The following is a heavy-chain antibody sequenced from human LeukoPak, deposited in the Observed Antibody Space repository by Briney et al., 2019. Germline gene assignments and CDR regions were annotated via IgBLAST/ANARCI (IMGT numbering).Heavy chain of an antibody. V-gene: IGHV4-39*02. D-gene: IGHD6-6*01. CDR2: IYYSGST. J-gene: IGHJ5*02. Sequence: PSETLSLTCTVSGGSISSSSYYWGWIRQPPGKGLEWIGSIYYSGSTYYNPSLKSRVTISVDTSKNQFSLKLSSVTAADTAVYYCARDLTTSIAARPDWFDPWGQGTLVTVSS. CDR1: GGSISSSSYY. CDR3: ARDLTTSIAARPDWFDP.